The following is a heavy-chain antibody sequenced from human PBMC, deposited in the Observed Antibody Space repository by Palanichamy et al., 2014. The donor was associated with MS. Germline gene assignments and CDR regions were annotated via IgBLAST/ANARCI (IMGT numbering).Heavy chain of an antibody. CDR1: GSSLSSPGEG. Sequence: QITLQESGPALIRPRQTLTLTCTFSGSSLSSPGEGVGWIRQPPGKAPEWLAVIYWDDYNHHNPSLRNRLTITRDTSKNQVVLTMTNMDPADTASYFCARREWALTRGGAFDIWGQGTLVTVST. D-gene: IGHD3-10*01. J-gene: IGHJ3*02. CDR3: ARREWALTRGGAFDI. V-gene: IGHV2-5*02. CDR2: IYWDDYN.